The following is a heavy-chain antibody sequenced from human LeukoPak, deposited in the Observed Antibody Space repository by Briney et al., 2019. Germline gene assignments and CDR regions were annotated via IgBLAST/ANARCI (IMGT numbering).Heavy chain of an antibody. CDR3: ARGRSPPYSSTSCYASYYYYYYMDV. CDR2: MNPNSGNT. J-gene: IGHJ6*03. D-gene: IGHD2-2*01. CDR1: GGTFSSYT. V-gene: IGHV1-8*02. Sequence: ASVKVSCKASGGTFSSYTISWVRQATGQGLEWMGWMNPNSGNTGYAQKFQGRVTMTRNTSISTAYMELSSLRSEDTAVYYCARGRSPPYSSTSCYASYYYYYYMDVWGKGTAVTVSS.